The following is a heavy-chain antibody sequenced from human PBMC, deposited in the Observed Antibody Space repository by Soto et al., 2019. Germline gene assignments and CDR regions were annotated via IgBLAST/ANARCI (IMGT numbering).Heavy chain of an antibody. CDR2: IIPIFGTA. V-gene: IGHV1-69*01. D-gene: IGHD3-22*01. CDR1: GGTFSSYA. CDR3: ARDYDSSGYYVGRGAFDI. J-gene: IGHJ3*02. Sequence: QVPLVQSGAEVKKPGSSVKVSCKASGGTFSSYAISWVRQAPGQGLEWMGGIIPIFGTANYAQKFQGRVTITADESTSTAYMELSSLRSEDTAVYYCARDYDSSGYYVGRGAFDIWGQGTMVTVSS.